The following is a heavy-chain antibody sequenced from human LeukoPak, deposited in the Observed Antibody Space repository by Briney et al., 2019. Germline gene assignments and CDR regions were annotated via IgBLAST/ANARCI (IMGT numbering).Heavy chain of an antibody. J-gene: IGHJ4*01. CDR3: ARGIYGPYYFDY. V-gene: IGHV3-53*01. CDR2: IYSAGSA. D-gene: IGHD2/OR15-2a*01. Sequence: PGGSLRLSCAASGFTVSRYYMSWVRLAPGKGLEWVSTIYSAGSAYYADSVTGRFSISRDNSNNTLYLHMNSLRAEDTAVYYCARGIYGPYYFDYWGQGTLVTVSS. CDR1: GFTVSRYY.